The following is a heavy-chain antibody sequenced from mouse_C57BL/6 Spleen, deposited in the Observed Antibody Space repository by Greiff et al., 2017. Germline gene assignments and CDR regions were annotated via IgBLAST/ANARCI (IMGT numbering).Heavy chain of an antibody. V-gene: IGHV1-47*01. J-gene: IGHJ4*01. D-gene: IGHD4-1*01. CDR1: GYTFTTYP. Sequence: QVQLKPSGAALVKPGASVKMSCTASGYTFTTYPIEWMKQHHGKSLEWIGHFPPYKDDTKYNQKFTGKATLTVEKSSSTVYLELSRLTSDDSAVDYCATGTGAMDYWGQGISVTVSS. CDR2: FPPYKDDT. CDR3: ATGTGAMDY.